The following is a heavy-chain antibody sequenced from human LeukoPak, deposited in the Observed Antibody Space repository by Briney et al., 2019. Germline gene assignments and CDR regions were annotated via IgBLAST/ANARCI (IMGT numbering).Heavy chain of an antibody. V-gene: IGHV3-30*04. CDR2: MSFDGSHE. Sequence: PGGSLRLSCVASGLTFSNSAMHWVRQAPGKGLEWVAIMSFDGSHERYGDSVKGRFTLSRDNPKNTLYLQINSLRTEDTAVYYCARGGKCSDGKCYLIDYWGQGTLVTVSS. CDR1: GLTFSNSA. D-gene: IGHD2-15*01. J-gene: IGHJ4*02. CDR3: ARGGKCSDGKCYLIDY.